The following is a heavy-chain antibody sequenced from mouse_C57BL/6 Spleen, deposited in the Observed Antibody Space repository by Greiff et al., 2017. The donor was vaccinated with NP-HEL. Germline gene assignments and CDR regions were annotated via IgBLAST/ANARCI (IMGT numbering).Heavy chain of an antibody. CDR1: GYTFTSYW. V-gene: IGHV1-55*01. Sequence: VQLQQSGAELVKPGASVKMSCKASGYTFTSYWITWVKQRPGQGLEWIGDIYPGSGSTNYNEKFKSKATLTVDTSSSTAYMQLSSLTSEDSAVYYGAREGAYYSNEGYWGQGTTLTVSS. CDR3: AREGAYYSNEGY. D-gene: IGHD2-5*01. CDR2: IYPGSGST. J-gene: IGHJ2*01.